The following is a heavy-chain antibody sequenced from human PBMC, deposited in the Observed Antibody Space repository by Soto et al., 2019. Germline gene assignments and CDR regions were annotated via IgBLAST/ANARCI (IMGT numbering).Heavy chain of an antibody. CDR2: IYYSGST. CDR1: GGSISSSSYY. Sequence: SETLSLTCTVSGGSISSSSYYWGWIRQPPGKGLEWIGSIYYSGSTYYNPSLKSRVTISVDTSKNQFSLKLSSVTAADTAVYYCARRFWFGEKKKGAWFDPWGQGTLVTVSS. J-gene: IGHJ5*02. CDR3: ARRFWFGEKKKGAWFDP. D-gene: IGHD3-10*01. V-gene: IGHV4-39*01.